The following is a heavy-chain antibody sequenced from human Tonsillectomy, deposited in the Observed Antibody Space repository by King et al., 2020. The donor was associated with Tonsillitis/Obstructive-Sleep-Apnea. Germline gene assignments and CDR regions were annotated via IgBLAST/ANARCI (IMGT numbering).Heavy chain of an antibody. V-gene: IGHV5-51*01. CDR3: ARNHVGRDYFDY. Sequence: EVQLVESGAEVKEPGESLKISCKGSGYSFTRNWIAWVRQMPGKGLEWMGIIYPRDSDTKYSPSFQGQVTISADKSISTAYLQWSSLKASDTAMYYCARNHVGRDYFDYWGQGTLVTVSS. J-gene: IGHJ4*02. CDR1: GYSFTRNW. CDR2: IYPRDSDT. D-gene: IGHD1-14*01.